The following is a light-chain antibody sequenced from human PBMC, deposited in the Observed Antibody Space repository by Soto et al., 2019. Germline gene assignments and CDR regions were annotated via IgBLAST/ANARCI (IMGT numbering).Light chain of an antibody. CDR3: QQRELT. CDR2: DAS. V-gene: IGKV3-11*01. CDR1: QSVSSY. Sequence: EIVLTQSPATLSLSPGERANLSCRASQSVSSYLAWYQQKPGQAPRLLIYDASNRATGIPARFSGSGSGTDFTLTISSLEPEDFAVYYCQQRELTFGGGTKVEIK. J-gene: IGKJ4*01.